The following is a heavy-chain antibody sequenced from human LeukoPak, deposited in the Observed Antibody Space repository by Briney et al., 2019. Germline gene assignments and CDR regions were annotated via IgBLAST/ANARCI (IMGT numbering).Heavy chain of an antibody. CDR3: AKDLWTTGYCSSTSCSEPDFDY. J-gene: IGHJ4*02. CDR1: GSTFSSYG. Sequence: PGGSLRLSCAASGSTFSSYGMHWVRQAPGKGLEWVAVISYGGSNKYYADSVKGRFTISRDNSKNTLYLQMNSLRAEDTAVYYCAKDLWTTGYCSSTSCSEPDFDYWGQGTLVTVSS. V-gene: IGHV3-30*18. D-gene: IGHD2-2*01. CDR2: ISYGGSNK.